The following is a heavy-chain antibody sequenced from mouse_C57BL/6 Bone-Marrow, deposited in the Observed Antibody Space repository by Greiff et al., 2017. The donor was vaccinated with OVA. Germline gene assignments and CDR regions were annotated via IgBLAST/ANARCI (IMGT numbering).Heavy chain of an antibody. CDR3: ARSTMVPYYFDY. J-gene: IGHJ2*01. CDR1: GYTFTSYG. Sequence: QVHVKQSGAELARPGASVKLSCKASGYTFTSYGISWVKQRTGQGLEWIGEIYPRSGNTYYNEKFKGKATLTADKSSSTAYMELRSLTSEDSAVYFCARSTMVPYYFDYWGQGTTLTVSS. V-gene: IGHV1-81*01. CDR2: IYPRSGNT. D-gene: IGHD2-2*01.